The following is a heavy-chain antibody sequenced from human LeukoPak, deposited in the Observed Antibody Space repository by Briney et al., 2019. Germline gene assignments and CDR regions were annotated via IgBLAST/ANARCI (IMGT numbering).Heavy chain of an antibody. Sequence: GGSLRLSCAASGLTLSSYGMHWVRQAPGKGLEWVAFIRYDGSNKYYADSVKGRFTISRDNSKNTLCLQMNSLRAEDTAVYYCAKDSGVLLWFGFLGMDVWGQGTTVTVSS. V-gene: IGHV3-30*02. D-gene: IGHD3-10*01. J-gene: IGHJ6*02. CDR2: IRYDGSNK. CDR1: GLTLSSYG. CDR3: AKDSGVLLWFGFLGMDV.